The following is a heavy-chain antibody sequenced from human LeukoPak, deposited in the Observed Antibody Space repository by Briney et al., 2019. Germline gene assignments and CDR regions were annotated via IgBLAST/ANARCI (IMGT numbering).Heavy chain of an antibody. CDR1: GSTFSSYA. CDR2: ISYDGSNK. J-gene: IGHJ4*02. CDR3: ARGGPGDSSGYYYFDY. Sequence: GRSLRLSCAASGSTFSSYAMHWVRQAPGKGLEWVAVISYDGSNKYYADSVKRRFTISRDNSKNTLYLQMNSLRAEDTAVYYCARGGPGDSSGYYYFDYWGQGTLVTVSS. V-gene: IGHV3-30-3*01. D-gene: IGHD3-22*01.